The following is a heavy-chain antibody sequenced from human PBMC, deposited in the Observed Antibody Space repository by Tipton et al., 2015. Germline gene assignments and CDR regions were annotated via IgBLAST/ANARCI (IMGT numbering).Heavy chain of an antibody. Sequence: SLRLSCAASGFTFSSYWMSWVRQAPGKGLEWVANIKQDGSAKYYADSVKGRFTISRDNAKNSFYLQMNSLRAEDTAVYYCARDDCGGGTCRYSDWGQGTLVTVSS. V-gene: IGHV3-7*01. D-gene: IGHD2-15*01. CDR3: ARDDCGGGTCRYSD. J-gene: IGHJ4*02. CDR1: GFTFSSYW. CDR2: IKQDGSAK.